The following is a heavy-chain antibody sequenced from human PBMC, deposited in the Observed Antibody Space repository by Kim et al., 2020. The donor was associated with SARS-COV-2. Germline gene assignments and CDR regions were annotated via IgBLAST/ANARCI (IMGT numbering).Heavy chain of an antibody. CDR2: INSDGSST. CDR1: GFTFSSYW. V-gene: IGHV3-74*01. CDR3: ARDYYDSSGFVGADAFDI. J-gene: IGHJ3*02. D-gene: IGHD3-22*01. Sequence: GGSLRLSCAASGFTFSSYWMHWVRQAPGKGLVWVSRINSDGSSTSYADSVKGRFTISRDNAKNTLYLQMNSLRAEDTAVYYCARDYYDSSGFVGADAFDIWGQGTMVTVSS.